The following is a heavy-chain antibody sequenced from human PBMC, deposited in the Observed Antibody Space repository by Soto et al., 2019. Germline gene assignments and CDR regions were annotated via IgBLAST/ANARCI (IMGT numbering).Heavy chain of an antibody. V-gene: IGHV5-51*01. CDR3: SKFKYSTSVRYLQH. J-gene: IGHJ1*01. D-gene: IGHD6-6*01. CDR1: GYTFANYW. CDR2: IYPRDSRT. Sequence: GESLKISCESSGYTFANYWIGWVRQLPGKGLEWVAIIYPRDSRTIYSPSFQGQVTISADKSLSTAYLQWTSLKASDTAIYYCSKFKYSTSVRYLQHWGQGTPVTVSS.